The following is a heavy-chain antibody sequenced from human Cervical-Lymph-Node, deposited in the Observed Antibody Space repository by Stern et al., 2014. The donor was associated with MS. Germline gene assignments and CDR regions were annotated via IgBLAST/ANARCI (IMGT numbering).Heavy chain of an antibody. CDR1: GYTFTDYY. CDR2: INPNNGGT. V-gene: IGHV1-2*04. CDR3: ARASTTANNYYDGVDV. Sequence: VQLVESGAEVKNPGASVKVSCKASGYTFTDYYMQWMRQAPGQGLEWMGRINPNNGGTKSAQKFQGWVTMTRDTSTSTAYMELSRLRSDDTAIYYCARASTTANNYYDGVDVWGQGTTVTVTS. J-gene: IGHJ6*02. D-gene: IGHD1-1*01.